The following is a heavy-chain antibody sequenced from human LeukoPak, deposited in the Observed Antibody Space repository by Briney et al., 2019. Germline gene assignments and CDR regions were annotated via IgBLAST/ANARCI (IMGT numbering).Heavy chain of an antibody. CDR2: IYTSGST. V-gene: IGHV4-4*07. J-gene: IGHJ3*02. Sequence: SETLSLTCTVSGGSISSYYWSWIRQPAGKGLEWIGRIYTSGSTNYNPSLKSRVTMSVDTSKNQFSLKLSSVTAADTAVYYCARDKWFGKSPSAFDIWGQGTMVTVSS. CDR3: ARDKWFGKSPSAFDI. CDR1: GGSISSYY. D-gene: IGHD3-10*01.